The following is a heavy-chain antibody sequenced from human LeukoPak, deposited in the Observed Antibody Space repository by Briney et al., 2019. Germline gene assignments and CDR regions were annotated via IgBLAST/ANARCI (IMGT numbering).Heavy chain of an antibody. V-gene: IGHV5-51*01. CDR1: GYSFTSYW. CDR2: MYPGDSDT. CDR3: ARRSPSTYSSGWLIDY. D-gene: IGHD6-19*01. Sequence: GESLKISCKGSGYSFTSYWIGWVRQMPGKGLEWMGIMYPGDSDTRYSPSFQGQVTISADKSISTAYLQWSSLKASDTAMYYCARRSPSTYSSGWLIDYWGQGTLVTVSS. J-gene: IGHJ4*02.